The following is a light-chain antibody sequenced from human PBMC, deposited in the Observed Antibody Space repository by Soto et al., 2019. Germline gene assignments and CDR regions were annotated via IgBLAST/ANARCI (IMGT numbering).Light chain of an antibody. CDR1: SSNIGSNT. J-gene: IGLJ1*01. V-gene: IGLV1-44*01. CDR2: SNN. CDR3: AAWDDSLNGYV. Sequence: VVTQPPSASGTPGQRVTISCSGSSSNIGSNTENWYQQVPGPAPKLLIYSNNQRPSGVPDPFSGSKSGTSTSLTISGLQSEDEADDYCAAWDDSLNGYVFGTGTKLTVL.